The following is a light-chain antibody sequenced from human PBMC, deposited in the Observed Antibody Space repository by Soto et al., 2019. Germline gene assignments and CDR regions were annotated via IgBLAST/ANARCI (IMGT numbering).Light chain of an antibody. V-gene: IGKV1-5*01. CDR2: DAS. CDR1: QSLNTR. CDR3: LQRSNLPWA. Sequence: DIQLTQSPATLSASVGDRVTLTCRTSQSLNTRLAWYQQRPGKAPKLLIYDASSLESGVPSRFSGSGSGTEFTLRISSLQPEDFATYFCLQRSNLPWAFGQGTKVDIK. J-gene: IGKJ1*01.